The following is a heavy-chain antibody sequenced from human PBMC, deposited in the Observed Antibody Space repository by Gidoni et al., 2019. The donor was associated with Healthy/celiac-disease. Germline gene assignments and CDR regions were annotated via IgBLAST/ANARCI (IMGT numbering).Heavy chain of an antibody. D-gene: IGHD3-9*01. CDR2: ISGSGGST. CDR3: AKDGARTPLYYDILTGYIY. CDR1: GFTFSSYA. J-gene: IGHJ4*02. V-gene: IGHV3-23*01. Sequence: EVQLLESGGGLVQPGGSLRLSCAASGFTFSSYAMSWVRQAPGKGLEWVSAISGSGGSTYYADSVKGRFTISRDNSKNTLYLQMNSLRAEDTAVYYCAKDGARTPLYYDILTGYIYWGQGTLVTVSS.